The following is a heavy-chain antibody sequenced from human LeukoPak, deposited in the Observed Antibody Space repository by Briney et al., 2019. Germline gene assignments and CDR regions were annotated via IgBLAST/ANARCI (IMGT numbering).Heavy chain of an antibody. CDR1: GYSITSGYF. J-gene: IGHJ4*02. CDR3: ARRYCYGGGCYPYFDY. Sequence: SETLSLTCTVSGYSITSGYFWGWIRQPPGKGLEWIGSMYYSGETYYNPSLKSRVTISVDTSKNQFSLKLSSVTAADTAVYYCARRYCYGGGCYPYFDYWGQGTLITVSS. CDR2: MYYSGET. D-gene: IGHD2-15*01. V-gene: IGHV4-38-2*02.